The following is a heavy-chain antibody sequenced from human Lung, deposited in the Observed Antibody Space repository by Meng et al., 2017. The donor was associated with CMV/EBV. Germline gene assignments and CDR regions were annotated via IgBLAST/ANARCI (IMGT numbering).Heavy chain of an antibody. CDR2: FDSKDRET. V-gene: IGHV1-24*01. CDR1: GYTLADAP. CDR3: VTEGGLY. D-gene: IGHD3-16*01. Sequence: SVKVSCKVSGYTLADAPMHWVRQAPGKGLEWMGGFDSKDRETTFAQKFKGRVTVTEDTSSDTTYMELTSLRSDDTAVYYCVTEGGLYWGQGTLVTVSS. J-gene: IGHJ4*02.